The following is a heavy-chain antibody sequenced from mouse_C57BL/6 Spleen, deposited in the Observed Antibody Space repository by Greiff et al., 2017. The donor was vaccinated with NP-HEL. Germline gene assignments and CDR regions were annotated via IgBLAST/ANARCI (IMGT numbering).Heavy chain of an antibody. CDR1: GFTFSDFY. CDR3: ARDAGYYGSRGAMDY. J-gene: IGHJ4*01. Sequence: EVMLVESGGGLVQSGRSLRLSCATSGFTFSDFYMEWVRQAPGKGLEWIAASRNKANDYTTEYSASVKGRFIVSRDTSQSILYLQMNALRAEDTAIYYCARDAGYYGSRGAMDYWGQGTSVTVSS. CDR2: SRNKANDYTT. D-gene: IGHD1-1*01. V-gene: IGHV7-1*01.